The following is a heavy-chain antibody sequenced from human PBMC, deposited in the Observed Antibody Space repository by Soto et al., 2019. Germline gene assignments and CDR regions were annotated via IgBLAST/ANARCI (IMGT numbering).Heavy chain of an antibody. Sequence: SETLSLTCSVSGYLISSGYYWGWVRQTPGKGLEWLGSTDYSGRTYKNASLKSRVSASVDLSKNQLSLNLRSVTAADTAVYFWASDLRSGYDSYYFDSWGQGTLVTVSS. D-gene: IGHD3-22*01. CDR3: ASDLRSGYDSYYFDS. CDR1: GYLISSGYY. V-gene: IGHV4-38-2*02. CDR2: TDYSGRT. J-gene: IGHJ4*02.